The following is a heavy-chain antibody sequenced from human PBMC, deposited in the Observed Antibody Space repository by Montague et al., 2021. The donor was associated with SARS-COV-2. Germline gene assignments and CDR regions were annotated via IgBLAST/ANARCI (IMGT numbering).Heavy chain of an antibody. CDR2: IFYTGSA. CDR1: SDSVSSGKYF. J-gene: IGHJ3*02. CDR3: ARGMYGLTETTDAFDI. V-gene: IGHV4-61*01. Sequence: SETLSLTCTVSSDSVSSGKYFWTWIRQPPGKGLEWIGYIFYTGSANYNPSLKSRVTISVDTSKKQFSLKLSSVTAADTAVYYCARGMYGLTETTDAFDIWGQGTMVSVSS. D-gene: IGHD1-14*01.